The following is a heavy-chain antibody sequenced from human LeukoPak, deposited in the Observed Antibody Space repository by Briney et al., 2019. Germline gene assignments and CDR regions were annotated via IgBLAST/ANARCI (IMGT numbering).Heavy chain of an antibody. CDR2: IIPIFGTA. CDR1: GGTFSNYA. CDR3: ARGEVGYTGSGSYYWFDP. D-gene: IGHD3-10*01. V-gene: IGHV1-69*06. J-gene: IGHJ5*02. Sequence: GASVKVSCKASGGTFSNYANSWVRQAPGQGLEWMGGIIPIFGTANYAQKFQGRVTITADKSTSTAYMELRSLRSDDTAVYYCARGEVGYTGSGSYYWFDPWGQGTLVTVSS.